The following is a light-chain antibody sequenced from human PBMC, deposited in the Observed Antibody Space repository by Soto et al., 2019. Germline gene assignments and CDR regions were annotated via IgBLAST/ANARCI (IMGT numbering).Light chain of an antibody. CDR1: QSVSSSY. J-gene: IGKJ5*01. CDR2: GAS. Sequence: EIVLTQSPGTLSLSPGERATLSCRASQSVSSSYLAWYQQKPGQAPRLLIYGASSRATGIPDRFSGSGSGTDFTLTISRLEFEYFAVYYCQQYGSSLFGPGPRLEVK. CDR3: QQYGSSL. V-gene: IGKV3-20*01.